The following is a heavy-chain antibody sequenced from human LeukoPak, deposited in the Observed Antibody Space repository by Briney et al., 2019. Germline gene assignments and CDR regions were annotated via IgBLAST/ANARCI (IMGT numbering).Heavy chain of an antibody. V-gene: IGHV1-18*01. CDR1: GYTFTSYG. CDR3: ARDCSGGSCYDY. D-gene: IGHD2-15*01. Sequence: GASVKVSCTASGYTFTSYGISWVRQAPGQGLEWMGWISAYNGNTNYAQKLQGRVTMTTDTSTSTAYMELRSLRSDNTAVYYCARDCSGGSCYDYWGQGTLVTVSS. CDR2: ISAYNGNT. J-gene: IGHJ4*02.